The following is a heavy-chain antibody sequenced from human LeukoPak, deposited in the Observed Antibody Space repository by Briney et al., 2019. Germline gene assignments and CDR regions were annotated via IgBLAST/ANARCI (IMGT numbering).Heavy chain of an antibody. CDR2: IGGSGIST. V-gene: IGHV3-23*01. D-gene: IGHD4-23*01. J-gene: IGHJ4*02. CDR1: GFTFSTYA. Sequence: GGSLRLSCAASGFTFSTYAMSWVRQVPRKGLEWVSTIGGSGISTYYADSVKGRFTISRDTSKNTLFLQMDSLRAEDTAVYYCAKDGPTVVSPHDYWGQGTLVTVSS. CDR3: AKDGPTVVSPHDY.